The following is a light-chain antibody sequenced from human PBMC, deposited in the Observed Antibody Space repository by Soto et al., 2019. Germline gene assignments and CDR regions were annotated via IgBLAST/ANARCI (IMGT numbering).Light chain of an antibody. CDR1: SSEVGGYNS. J-gene: IGLJ1*01. CDR3: CSSAGTSYV. Sequence: QAGLTQARSGSGSPGQSVTISCTGTSSEVGGYNSVSLYQQHPGNAPQFMIYDVAKRPSKVPDRFSGFKAGNTASLTISGLQAEDEADYHCCSSAGTSYVFGTGTKVTVL. CDR2: DVA. V-gene: IGLV2-11*01.